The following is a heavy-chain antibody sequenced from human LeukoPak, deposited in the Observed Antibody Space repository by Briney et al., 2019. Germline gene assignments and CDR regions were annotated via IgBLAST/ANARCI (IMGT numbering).Heavy chain of an antibody. D-gene: IGHD7-27*01. J-gene: IGHJ4*02. CDR3: ANWGSTWGFDN. Sequence: HSGGSPRLSCAASGFTFNKSWMTWVRQTPGKGLEWVANINADGRAEYYVDSVKGRFAISRDNAKSSLFLQMNNSRAEDTAVYYCANWGSTWGFDNWGQGTLVTVSS. V-gene: IGHV3-7*01. CDR2: INADGRAE. CDR1: GFTFNKSW.